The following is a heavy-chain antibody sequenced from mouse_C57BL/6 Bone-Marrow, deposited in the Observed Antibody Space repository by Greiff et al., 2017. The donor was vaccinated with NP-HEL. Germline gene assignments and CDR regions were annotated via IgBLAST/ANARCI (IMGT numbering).Heavy chain of an antibody. Sequence: QVHVKQPGAELVMPGASVKLSCKASGYTFPSYWLHWVKQRPGHGLEWIGELDPSASYSNSNQKFKGKSTLTVDKSSRTAYMQLSSLTAEDSAVYYCARDYDYDPYYFDYWGQGTTLTVSS. CDR1: GYTFPSYW. V-gene: IGHV1-69*01. D-gene: IGHD2-4*01. J-gene: IGHJ2*01. CDR2: LDPSASYS. CDR3: ARDYDYDPYYFDY.